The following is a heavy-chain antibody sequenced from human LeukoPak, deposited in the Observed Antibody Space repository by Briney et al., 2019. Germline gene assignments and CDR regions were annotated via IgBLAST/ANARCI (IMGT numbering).Heavy chain of an antibody. D-gene: IGHD4-23*01. CDR2: IYSSGST. Sequence: ASETLSLTCTVSGGSIGTYYWSWIRQPAGKGLEWIGRIYSSGSTNYNPSLKSRVSMSVDTSKNQFSLKLTSVTAADTAVYYCARGGKATVVTMWGQGILVTVSS. J-gene: IGHJ4*02. CDR3: ARGGKATVVTM. CDR1: GGSIGTYY. V-gene: IGHV4-4*07.